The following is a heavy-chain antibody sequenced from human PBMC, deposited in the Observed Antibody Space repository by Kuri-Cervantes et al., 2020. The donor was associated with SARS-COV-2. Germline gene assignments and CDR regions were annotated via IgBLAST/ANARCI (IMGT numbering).Heavy chain of an antibody. CDR2: IRSKANNFAT. V-gene: IGHV3-73*01. D-gene: IGHD1-26*01. CDR1: GFTFSSSA. J-gene: IGHJ5*02. CDR3: TTLLNWFDP. Sequence: GGSLRLSCEASGFTFSSSAIHWVRQASGKGLEWVGRIRSKANNFATAYAAPGKGRFTISRDDSKNTTYLQMNSLKAEDRAVYYCTTLLNWFDPWGQGILVTVSS.